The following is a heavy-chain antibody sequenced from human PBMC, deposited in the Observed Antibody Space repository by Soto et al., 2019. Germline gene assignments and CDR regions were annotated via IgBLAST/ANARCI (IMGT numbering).Heavy chain of an antibody. D-gene: IGHD3-3*01. CDR3: ARGGITIFGVAPMDV. CDR2: INPNSGGT. V-gene: IGHV1-2*02. Sequence: QVQLVQSGAEVKKPGASVKVSCKASGYTFTSYGISWVRQAPGQGLEWMGWINPNSGGTNYAQKFQGRVTMTRDTSISTAYMELSRLRSDDTAVYYCARGGITIFGVAPMDVWGQGTTVTVSS. J-gene: IGHJ6*02. CDR1: GYTFTSYG.